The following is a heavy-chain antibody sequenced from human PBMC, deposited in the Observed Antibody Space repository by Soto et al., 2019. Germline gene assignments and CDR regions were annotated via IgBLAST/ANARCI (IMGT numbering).Heavy chain of an antibody. J-gene: IGHJ6*02. D-gene: IGHD4-17*01. V-gene: IGHV3-30*18. CDR3: AKDLVSYGDHEAPLEPMDV. CDR1: GFTFSSYG. CDR2: ISYDGSNK. Sequence: QVQLVESGVGVVQPGRSLRLSCAVSGFTFSSYGMHWVRQAPDKGLEWVAVISYDGSNKYYADSVKGRFTISRDNSKNTLYLQMNSLRTEDTGVYYCAKDLVSYGDHEAPLEPMDVWGQGTTVTVSS.